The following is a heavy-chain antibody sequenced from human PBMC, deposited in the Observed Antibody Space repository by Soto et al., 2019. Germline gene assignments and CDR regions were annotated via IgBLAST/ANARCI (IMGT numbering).Heavy chain of an antibody. Sequence: QVQLVESGGGVVQPGRSLRLSCAASGFTFSSYAMHWVRQAPGKGLEWVAVISYDGSNKYYADSVKGRFTISRDNSKNTLYLQMNSLRAEDTAVYYCAREYKRYFDWPGPGAFDIWGQGTMVTVSS. CDR1: GFTFSSYA. V-gene: IGHV3-30-3*01. J-gene: IGHJ3*02. D-gene: IGHD3-9*01. CDR2: ISYDGSNK. CDR3: AREYKRYFDWPGPGAFDI.